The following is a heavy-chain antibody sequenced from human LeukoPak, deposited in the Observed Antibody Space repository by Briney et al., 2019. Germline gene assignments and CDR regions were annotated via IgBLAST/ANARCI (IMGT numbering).Heavy chain of an antibody. CDR1: GYTFTSYG. Sequence: GASVKVSCKASGYTFTSYGISWVRQAPGQGLEWMGWISAYNGNTNYAQKLQGRVTMTTDTSTSTAYMELRSLRSDDTAVYYCARAKGYYYDSSGYYYGDYYYMDVWGKGTTVTVSS. V-gene: IGHV1-18*01. CDR2: ISAYNGNT. D-gene: IGHD3-22*01. CDR3: ARAKGYYYDSSGYYYGDYYYMDV. J-gene: IGHJ6*03.